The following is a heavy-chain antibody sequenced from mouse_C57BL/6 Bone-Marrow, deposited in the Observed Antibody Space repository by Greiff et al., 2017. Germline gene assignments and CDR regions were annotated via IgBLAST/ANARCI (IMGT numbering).Heavy chain of an antibody. Sequence: VQLVESGAELARPGASVKLSCKASGYTFTSYGISWVKQRTGPGLEWIGEIYPRSGNTYYNEKFKGKATLTADKSSSTAYMELRSLTSEDSAVYFCAREGYYGSSYSWCAYWGQGTLVTVSA. CDR2: IYPRSGNT. V-gene: IGHV1-81*01. D-gene: IGHD1-1*01. CDR1: GYTFTSYG. J-gene: IGHJ3*01. CDR3: AREGYYGSSYSWCAY.